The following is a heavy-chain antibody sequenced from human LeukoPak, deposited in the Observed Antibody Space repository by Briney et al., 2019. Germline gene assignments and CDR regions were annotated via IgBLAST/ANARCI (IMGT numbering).Heavy chain of an antibody. D-gene: IGHD4-23*01. Sequence: GESLKISCRGSGYSFSSHWIGWVRQMPGKGLEWLGIIYPGDSDIRYSPSIQGQVIISADKSINTAYLQWSSLKASGTAIYYCARQSGGNYYFDYWGQGTLVTVSS. CDR2: IYPGDSDI. CDR1: GYSFSSHW. V-gene: IGHV5-51*01. J-gene: IGHJ4*02. CDR3: ARQSGGNYYFDY.